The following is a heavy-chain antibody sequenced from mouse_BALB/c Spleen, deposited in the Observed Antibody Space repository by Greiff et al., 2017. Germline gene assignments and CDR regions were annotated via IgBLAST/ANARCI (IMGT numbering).Heavy chain of an antibody. CDR3: ARYEGYV. J-gene: IGHJ4*01. CDR1: GYSITSDYA. Sequence: DVKLQESGPGLVKPSQSLSLTCTVTGYSITSDYAWNWIRQFPGNKLEWMGYISYSGSTSYNPSLKSRISITRDTSKNQFFLQLNSVTTEDTATYYCARYEGYVWGQGTSVTVSS. D-gene: IGHD3-1*01. V-gene: IGHV3-2*02. CDR2: ISYSGST.